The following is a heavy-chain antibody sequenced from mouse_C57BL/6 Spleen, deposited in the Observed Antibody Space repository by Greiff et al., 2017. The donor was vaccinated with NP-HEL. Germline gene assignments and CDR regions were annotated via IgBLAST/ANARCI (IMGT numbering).Heavy chain of an antibody. CDR3: ARGGTTVVAKWGFDY. CDR2: INPSTGGT. V-gene: IGHV1-42*01. CDR1: GYSFTGYY. D-gene: IGHD1-1*01. J-gene: IGHJ2*01. Sequence: VQLKQSGPELVKPGASVKISCKASGYSFTGYYMNWVKQSPEKSLEWIGEINPSTGGTTYNQKFKAKATLTVDKSSSTAYMQLKSLTSEDSAVYYCARGGTTVVAKWGFDYWGQGTTLTVSA.